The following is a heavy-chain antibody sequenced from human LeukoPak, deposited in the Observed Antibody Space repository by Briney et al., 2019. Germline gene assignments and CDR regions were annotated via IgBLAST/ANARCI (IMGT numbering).Heavy chain of an antibody. Sequence: PSETLSLTCAVYGGSFSSYYWSWIRQPPGKGLEWIGEINHSGSTNYNPSLKSRVTISVDTSKNQFSLKLSSVTAADTAVYYCAGYDCSRTSCYFRANDAFDIWGQGTMVTVSS. CDR2: INHSGST. D-gene: IGHD2-2*01. CDR1: GGSFSSYY. V-gene: IGHV4-34*01. CDR3: AGYDCSRTSCYFRANDAFDI. J-gene: IGHJ3*02.